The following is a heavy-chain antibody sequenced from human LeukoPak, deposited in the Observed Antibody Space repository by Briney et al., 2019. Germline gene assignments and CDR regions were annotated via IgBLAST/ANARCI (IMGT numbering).Heavy chain of an antibody. CDR3: ARHLSGITGYTYGRGIDY. J-gene: IGHJ4*02. CDR1: GFTFSSYW. D-gene: IGHD5-18*01. Sequence: GGSLRLSCAASGFTFSSYWMSWVRPAPGKGLEWVANIKKDGSEKYYVDSVKGRSTISRDNAKTSLYLQMNSLRAEDTAVYYCARHLSGITGYTYGRGIDYWGQGTLVTVSS. V-gene: IGHV3-7*01. CDR2: IKKDGSEK.